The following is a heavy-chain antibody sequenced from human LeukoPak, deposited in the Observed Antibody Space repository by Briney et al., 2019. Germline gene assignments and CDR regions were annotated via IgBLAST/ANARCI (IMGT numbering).Heavy chain of an antibody. CDR3: ARSTGTTPVTWYFDL. CDR2: IYYSGST. D-gene: IGHD1-7*01. CDR1: GGSISSYY. Sequence: SETLSLTCTVSGGSISSYYWSWIRQPPGKGLEWIGYIYYSGSTNYNPSLKSRVTISVDTSKNQFSLKLSSVTAADTAVYYCARSTGTTPVTWYFDLWGRGTLVTVSS. V-gene: IGHV4-59*08. J-gene: IGHJ2*01.